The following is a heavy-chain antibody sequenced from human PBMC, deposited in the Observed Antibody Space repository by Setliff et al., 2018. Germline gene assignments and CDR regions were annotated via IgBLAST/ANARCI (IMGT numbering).Heavy chain of an antibody. J-gene: IGHJ5*02. CDR1: GYSFSTYA. D-gene: IGHD3-22*01. V-gene: IGHV7-4-1*02. CDR2: INTNTGNP. CDR3: ARGNFYYFDRTGRGPNWFDP. Sequence: ASVKVSCKASGYSFSTYAMSWIRQAPGQGLEWMGWINTNTGNPSYAQGFTGRFVFSLDTSVSTAYLQISSLKPEDTAMYYCARGNFYYFDRTGRGPNWFDPWGQGTLVTVS.